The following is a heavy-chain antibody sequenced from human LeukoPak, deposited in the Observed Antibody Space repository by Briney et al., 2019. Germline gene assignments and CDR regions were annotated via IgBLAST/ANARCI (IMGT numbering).Heavy chain of an antibody. CDR1: GFTFSSYA. CDR2: ISGSGGST. D-gene: IGHD3-10*01. J-gene: IGHJ4*02. V-gene: IGHV3-23*01. Sequence: GGSLRLSCAASGFTFSSYAMSWVRQAPGKGLEWVSAISGSGGSTYYADPVKGRFTISRDNSKNTLYLQMNSLRAEDTAVYYCAKAMVRGVIPLDYWGQGTLVTVSS. CDR3: AKAMVRGVIPLDY.